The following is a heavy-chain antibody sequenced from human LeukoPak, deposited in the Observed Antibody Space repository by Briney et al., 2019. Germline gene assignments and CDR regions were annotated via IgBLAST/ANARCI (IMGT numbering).Heavy chain of an antibody. CDR3: AKDYGSGSYSPDY. V-gene: IGHV3-30*02. Sequence: GGSLRLSCAASGFTFSNYNMHWVRQAPGKGLEWVAFTLYDGGNKYYADSVKGRFTISRDNSKNTLYLQMNSLRPEDTAVYYCAKDYGSGSYSPDYWGQGTLVTVSS. CDR2: TLYDGGNK. D-gene: IGHD3-10*01. J-gene: IGHJ4*02. CDR1: GFTFSNYN.